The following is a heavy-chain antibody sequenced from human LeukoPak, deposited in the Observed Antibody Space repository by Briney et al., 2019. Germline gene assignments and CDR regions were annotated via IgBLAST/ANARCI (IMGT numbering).Heavy chain of an antibody. J-gene: IGHJ4*02. V-gene: IGHV4-61*02. D-gene: IGHD2-2*01. CDR2: IYTSGST. CDR3: ARDIVVVPAAINYLDY. Sequence: SETLSLTCTVSGGSISSGSYYWSWIRQPAGKGLEWIGRIYTSGSTNYNPSLKSRVTISVDTSKNQFSLKLSSVTAADTAVYYCARDIVVVPAAINYLDYWGQGTLVTVSS. CDR1: GGSISSGSYY.